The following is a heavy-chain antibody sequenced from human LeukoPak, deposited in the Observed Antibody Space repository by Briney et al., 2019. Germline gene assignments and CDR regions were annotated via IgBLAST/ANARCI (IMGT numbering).Heavy chain of an antibody. J-gene: IGHJ5*01. CDR2: IYSGGST. D-gene: IGHD3-22*01. CDR1: GFSFSSYA. Sequence: GGSLRLSCAASGFSFSSYAMSWVRQAPGKGLEWVSIIYSGGSTYYADSVKGRFTISKDNSKNTLYLQMNSLRAEDTAVYYCASNYHDSSGYYYPDSWGQGTLVTVSS. CDR3: ASNYHDSSGYYYPDS. V-gene: IGHV3-66*01.